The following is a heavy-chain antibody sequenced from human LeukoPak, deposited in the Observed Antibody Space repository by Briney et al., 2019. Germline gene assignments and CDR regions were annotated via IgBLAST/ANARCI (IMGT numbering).Heavy chain of an antibody. CDR3: ARDRDYSKTERGFDY. J-gene: IGHJ4*02. CDR2: INPDSGET. CDR1: GHTFTDYY. D-gene: IGHD4-11*01. Sequence: ASVKFSCKTSGHTFTDYYIHWVRQAPGQGLEWMGWINPDSGETKSAKKFQGRVTMTGDTSISTAYMELSRVTSDDTAVYYCARDRDYSKTERGFDYWGQGTLVTVSS. V-gene: IGHV1-2*02.